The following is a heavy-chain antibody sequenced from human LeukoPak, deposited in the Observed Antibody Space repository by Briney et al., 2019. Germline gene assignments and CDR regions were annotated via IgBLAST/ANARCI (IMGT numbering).Heavy chain of an antibody. CDR2: ISGSGGST. J-gene: IGHJ4*02. D-gene: IGHD6-19*01. CDR3: ARGYSSSFDF. CDR1: GFTFSSYA. Sequence: PGGSLRLSCAASGFTFSSYAMSWVRQAPGKGLEWVSAISGSGGSTYYADSVKGRFTISGDNAKSSLYLQMNSLRAEDTAVYYCARGYSSSFDFWGQGTLVTVSS. V-gene: IGHV3-23*01.